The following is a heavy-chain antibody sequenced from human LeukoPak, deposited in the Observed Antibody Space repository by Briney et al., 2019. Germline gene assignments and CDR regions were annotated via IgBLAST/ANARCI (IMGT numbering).Heavy chain of an antibody. V-gene: IGHV3-53*01. CDR1: GFTVSSNY. J-gene: IGHJ4*02. CDR3: ASPVFGGLATRGAFDY. CDR2: IYSGGST. D-gene: IGHD3-10*01. Sequence: GGSLRLSCAASGFTVSSNYMSWVRQAPGKGLEWVSVIYSGGSTYYADSVKGRFTISRDNSKNTLYLQMNSLRADDAAVYYCASPVFGGLATRGAFDYWGQGTLVTVSS.